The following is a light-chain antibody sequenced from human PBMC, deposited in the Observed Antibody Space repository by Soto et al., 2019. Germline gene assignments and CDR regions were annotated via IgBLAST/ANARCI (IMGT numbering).Light chain of an antibody. CDR1: QSVSSTY. J-gene: IGKJ2*03. V-gene: IGKV3-20*01. CDR2: GIS. CDR3: QQYATAPPLYS. Sequence: EIVLTQSPGTLSLSPGERATLSCRASQSVSSTYLAWYQQKPGQAPRLLIYGISSRATGVPDRFSGSGSGTDFTLTISRLEPEDFAVYYCQQYATAPPLYSFGQGTNLEIK.